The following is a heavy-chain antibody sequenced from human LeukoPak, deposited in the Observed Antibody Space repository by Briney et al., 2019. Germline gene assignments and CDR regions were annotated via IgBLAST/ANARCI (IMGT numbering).Heavy chain of an antibody. Sequence: GGSLSLSCAASGFTFSSNRMIWVPQAQGKGREWVANTKQDGREKYYVDSVKGRLTMSRDNAKNSLYLQMNSLRAEDTAVYYCARFLTGYYNRYYYYGMDVWGQGTTVTVSS. D-gene: IGHD3-9*01. V-gene: IGHV3-7*01. CDR2: TKQDGREK. CDR1: GFTFSSNR. CDR3: ARFLTGYYNRYYYYGMDV. J-gene: IGHJ6*02.